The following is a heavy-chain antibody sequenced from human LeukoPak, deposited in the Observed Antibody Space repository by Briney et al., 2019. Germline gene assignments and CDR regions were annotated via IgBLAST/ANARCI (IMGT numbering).Heavy chain of an antibody. CDR2: ISSSSSYI. Sequence: GGSLRLSCAASGFSFRNYWMSWVRQAPGKGLEWVSSISSSSSYIYYADSVKGRFTISRDNAKNSLYLQMNSLRAEDTAAYYCARDSDYGDYPTSVYYYGMDVWGQGTTVTVSS. CDR3: ARDSDYGDYPTSVYYYGMDV. J-gene: IGHJ6*02. D-gene: IGHD4-17*01. CDR1: GFSFRNYW. V-gene: IGHV3-21*01.